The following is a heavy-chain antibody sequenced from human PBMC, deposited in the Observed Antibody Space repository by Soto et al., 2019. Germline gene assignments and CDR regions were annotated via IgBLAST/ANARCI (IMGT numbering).Heavy chain of an antibody. V-gene: IGHV2-5*01. CDR1: GFSLSTSGVG. Sequence: GSGPTLVNPTQTLTLTCTSSGFSLSTSGVGVGWIRQPPGKALEWLALIYWNDDKRYSPSLKSRLTITKDTSKNQVVLTMTNMDSVDTATYYCAHKPGFDATTLSPFDYWGQGTLVTVSS. CDR3: AHKPGFDATTLSPFDY. CDR2: IYWNDDK. J-gene: IGHJ4*02. D-gene: IGHD4-4*01.